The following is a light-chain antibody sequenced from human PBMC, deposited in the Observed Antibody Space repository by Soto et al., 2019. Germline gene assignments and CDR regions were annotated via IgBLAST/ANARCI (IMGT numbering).Light chain of an antibody. Sequence: QSALSQPASVSGSPGQSITISCTGTSSDVGGFEYVSWYQHQPGKAPKLIIYDVTKRPSGVSNRFSGSKSGNTASLTISGLQSDDEADYYCAAWDDSLNGLVFGGGTKLTVL. CDR2: DVT. V-gene: IGLV2-14*01. CDR1: SSDVGGFEY. CDR3: AAWDDSLNGLV. J-gene: IGLJ2*01.